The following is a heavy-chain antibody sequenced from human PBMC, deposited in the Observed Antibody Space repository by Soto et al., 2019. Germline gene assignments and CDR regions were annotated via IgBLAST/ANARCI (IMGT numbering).Heavy chain of an antibody. CDR3: AKRGSGWYYFDY. D-gene: IGHD6-19*01. CDR1: GFTFSSYA. CDR2: ISANGAST. J-gene: IGHJ4*02. V-gene: IGHV3-23*01. Sequence: EVQLLESGGGLVQPGGSLRLSCAASGFTFSSYAMTWVRQAPGKGLEWVSAISANGASTYYADSVKGRFTISRDSSKNTLILQMNSLRAEDTAVYYCAKRGSGWYYFDYWGQGPLVTVSS.